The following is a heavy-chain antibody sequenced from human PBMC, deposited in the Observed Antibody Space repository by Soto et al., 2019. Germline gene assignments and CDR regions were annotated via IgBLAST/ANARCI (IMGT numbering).Heavy chain of an antibody. CDR1: GYTFTSYG. J-gene: IGHJ6*02. V-gene: IGHV1-18*01. CDR2: ISAYNGNT. CDR3: ARDRAFKLRSLHVYGMDV. D-gene: IGHD3-3*01. Sequence: GASVKVSCKASGYTFTSYGISWVRQAPGQGLEWMGWISAYNGNTNYAQKLQGRVTMTTDTSTSTAYMELRSLRSDDTAVYYCARDRAFKLRSLHVYGMDVWGQGTTVTVSS.